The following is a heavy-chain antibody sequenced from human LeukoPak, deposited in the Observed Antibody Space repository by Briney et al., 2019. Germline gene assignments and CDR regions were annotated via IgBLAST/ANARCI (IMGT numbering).Heavy chain of an antibody. V-gene: IGHV4-39*01. D-gene: IGHD3-22*01. Sequence: SETLSLTCTVSGGSISSSSYYWGWIRQPPGKGLEWIGSIYYSGSTYYNPSLKSRVTISVDTSKNQFSLKLSSVTAADTAVYYCARGSGYCIDYWGQGTLVTVSS. CDR1: GGSISSSSYY. J-gene: IGHJ4*02. CDR3: ARGSGYCIDY. CDR2: IYYSGST.